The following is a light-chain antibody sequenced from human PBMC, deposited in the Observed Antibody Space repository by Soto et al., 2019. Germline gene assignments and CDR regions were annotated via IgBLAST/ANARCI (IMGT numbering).Light chain of an antibody. CDR2: DAS. J-gene: IGKJ2*01. Sequence: DIQMTQSPSSLSASVGHRVTITCRASQTISTYLNWYQQKPGKAPRLLIYDASSLLSGVPSRFSGSGSGTDFTLTSASLQPEDFSTYYCQQSDSTPYTFGQGTKVEI. CDR3: QQSDSTPYT. CDR1: QTISTY. V-gene: IGKV1-39*01.